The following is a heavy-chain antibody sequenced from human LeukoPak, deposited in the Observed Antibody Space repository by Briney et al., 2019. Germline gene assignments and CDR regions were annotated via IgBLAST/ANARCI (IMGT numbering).Heavy chain of an antibody. CDR3: ARFSGNHGAVDAPY. J-gene: IGHJ4*02. CDR1: GGSISSSSYY. Sequence: SETLSLTCTVSGGSISSSSYYWGWIRQPPGKGLEWIGTFYYYGSSYYNPSLKSRLTMSVDTSKSQFSLKLDSVTAADTAVYYCARFSGNHGAVDAPYWGQGTPVTVSS. CDR2: FYYYGSS. V-gene: IGHV4-39*01. D-gene: IGHD1-14*01.